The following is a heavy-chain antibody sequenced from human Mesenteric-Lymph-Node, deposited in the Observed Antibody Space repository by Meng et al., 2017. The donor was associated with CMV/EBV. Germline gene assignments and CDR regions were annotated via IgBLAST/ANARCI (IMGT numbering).Heavy chain of an antibody. D-gene: IGHD6-13*01. Sequence: SVKVSCKASGGTFSSYAISWVRQAPGQGLEWMGGSIPILGTANYAQKFQGRVTITTDESTSTAYMELSSLRSEDSAVYYCARPYIAAAGSYNWFDPWGQGTLVTVSS. CDR3: ARPYIAAAGSYNWFDP. CDR1: GGTFSSYA. J-gene: IGHJ5*02. CDR2: SIPILGTA. V-gene: IGHV1-69*05.